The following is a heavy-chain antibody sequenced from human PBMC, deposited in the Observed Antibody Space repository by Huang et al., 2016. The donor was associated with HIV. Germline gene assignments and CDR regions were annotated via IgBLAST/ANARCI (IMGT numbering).Heavy chain of an antibody. CDR2: IKSDGRTT. CDR3: ARAGGFEI. V-gene: IGHV3-74*01. J-gene: IGHJ3*02. Sequence: EEHLVESGGGLVQPGGSLRLSCEGSGFKFSNYWMQWVRQAPGKGLMWVSRIKSDGRTTDYADSVKGRFTISRDNAKNTLYLQMSSLTAEETAIYYCARAGGFEIWGQGTVVTVSS. CDR1: GFKFSNYW. D-gene: IGHD2-15*01.